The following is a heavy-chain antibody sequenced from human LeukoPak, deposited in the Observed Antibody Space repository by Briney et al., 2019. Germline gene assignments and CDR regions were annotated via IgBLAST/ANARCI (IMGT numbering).Heavy chain of an antibody. D-gene: IGHD2-8*01. CDR3: ARDRSNLPWFDP. V-gene: IGHV1-69*05. J-gene: IGHJ5*02. Sequence: ASVKVSCKASGGTFSSYAISWVRQAPGQGLEWMGRIIPIFGTANYAQKFQGRVTITTDESTSTAYMELSSLRSEDTAVYYCARDRSNLPWFDPWGQGTLVTVSS. CDR2: IIPIFGTA. CDR1: GGTFSSYA.